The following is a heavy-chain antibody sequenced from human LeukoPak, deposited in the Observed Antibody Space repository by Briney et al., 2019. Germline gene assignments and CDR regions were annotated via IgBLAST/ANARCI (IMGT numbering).Heavy chain of an antibody. Sequence: GGSLRLSCAASGFTLSSYWMSWVRQAPGKGLEWVANIKQDGSEKYYVDSVKGRFTICRDNAKNSLYLQMNSLRAEATAVYYCASCGYFSAQHAFDISGQGTMVTVSS. D-gene: IGHD3-22*01. CDR1: GFTLSSYW. CDR3: ASCGYFSAQHAFDI. CDR2: IKQDGSEK. J-gene: IGHJ3*02. V-gene: IGHV3-7*01.